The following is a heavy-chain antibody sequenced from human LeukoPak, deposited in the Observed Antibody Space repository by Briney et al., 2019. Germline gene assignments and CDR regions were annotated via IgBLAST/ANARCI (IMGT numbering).Heavy chain of an antibody. CDR3: VTRGTASRLLDS. J-gene: IGHJ4*02. CDR1: GGSISSSNW. CDR2: MYHSGST. D-gene: IGHD1/OR15-1a*01. V-gene: IGHV4-4*02. Sequence: PSETLSLTCVVSGGSISSSNWWSWVRQPPGKGLEWIGEMYHSGSTNYNPSLKSRVTISVDKSNNQFSLKLSFVTAADTAVYYCVTRGTASRLLDSWGQGTLVTVSS.